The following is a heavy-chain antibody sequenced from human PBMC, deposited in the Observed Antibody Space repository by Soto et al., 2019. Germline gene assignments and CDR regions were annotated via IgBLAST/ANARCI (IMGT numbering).Heavy chain of an antibody. Sequence: GALRLSCSASGFTFSSYAIHCVRQPPGKGLEYGSAISSNGGSTYYADSVKGRFTISRDNSKNTLYLQMSSRRAEDTAVYYGVKDSYSSGWYGLFDYWGQGTLVTVSS. CDR3: VKDSYSSGWYGLFDY. CDR1: GFTFSSYA. V-gene: IGHV3-64D*06. CDR2: ISSNGGST. J-gene: IGHJ4*02. D-gene: IGHD6-19*01.